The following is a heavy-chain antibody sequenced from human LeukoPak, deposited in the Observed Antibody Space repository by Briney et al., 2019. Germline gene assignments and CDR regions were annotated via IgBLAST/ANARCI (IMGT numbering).Heavy chain of an antibody. Sequence: PGGSLRLSCAASGFTVSSNYMSWVRQAPGKGLKWVSIIYSGGRTYYADSVNGRFTISRDNSKNTLYLQMNSLRAEDTAVYYCARDLWGVGFDIWGQGTMVTVSS. D-gene: IGHD1-26*01. J-gene: IGHJ3*02. CDR1: GFTVSSNY. CDR3: ARDLWGVGFDI. V-gene: IGHV3-66*01. CDR2: IYSGGRT.